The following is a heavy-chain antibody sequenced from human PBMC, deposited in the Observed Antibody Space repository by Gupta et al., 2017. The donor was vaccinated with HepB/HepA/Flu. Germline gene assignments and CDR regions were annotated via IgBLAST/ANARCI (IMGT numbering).Heavy chain of an antibody. V-gene: IGHV3-7*01. CDR3: ARASSKAFDL. D-gene: IGHD4-11*01. J-gene: IGHJ3*01. Sequence: QLGDSGGSLVRRGGSLGLACVVCGFTLSSSWISWVRQAPGKGLEWVANIKHDGSEKFYVDSVKGRFTISRDSAENSLYLQMDSLRVDDTAVYYCARASSKAFDLWGQGTMVTVSS. CDR1: GFTLSSSW. CDR2: IKHDGSEK.